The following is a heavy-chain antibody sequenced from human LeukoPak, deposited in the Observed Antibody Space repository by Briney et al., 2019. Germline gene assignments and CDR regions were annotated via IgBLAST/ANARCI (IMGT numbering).Heavy chain of an antibody. D-gene: IGHD4-17*01. V-gene: IGHV3-53*01. CDR3: AREGNGYGDHYFDY. Sequence: PGGSLRLSCAASGFSVSNNYMSWIRQAPGKGLEWVSVIYSGGTTYYADSVKGRFIISRDNSKSTLYLQMNSLRAEDTAVYYCAREGNGYGDHYFDYWGQGTLVTVSS. CDR2: IYSGGTT. J-gene: IGHJ4*02. CDR1: GFSVSNNY.